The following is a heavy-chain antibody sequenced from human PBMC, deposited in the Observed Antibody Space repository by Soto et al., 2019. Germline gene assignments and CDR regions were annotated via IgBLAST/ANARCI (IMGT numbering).Heavy chain of an antibody. CDR2: IYWDEDK. J-gene: IGHJ4*02. CDR1: GFSLSTSGVG. D-gene: IGHD6-19*01. CDR3: PHSIGSGWYRYYFGY. Sequence: QITLKESGPTLVKPTQTLTLTCTFSGFSLSTSGVGVGWIRQPPGKALEWLALIYWDEDKRYSPSLKSRLTNTDDTPKSQVVLTLTDIDPVDTATYYCPHSIGSGWYRYYFGYWGQGTLVAFSS. V-gene: IGHV2-5*02.